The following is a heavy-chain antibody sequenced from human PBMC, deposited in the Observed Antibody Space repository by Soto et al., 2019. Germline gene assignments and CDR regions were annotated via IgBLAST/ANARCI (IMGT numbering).Heavy chain of an antibody. Sequence: GGSLRLSCSASGFTFSSYAMHWVRQAPGKGLEYVSAISSNGGSTYYADSVKGRFTISRDNSKNTLYLQMSSLRAEDTAVYYCVKDLVGGDDFWSGYSNYYGMDVWGQGTTVTVSS. J-gene: IGHJ6*02. CDR3: VKDLVGGDDFWSGYSNYYGMDV. V-gene: IGHV3-64D*08. CDR1: GFTFSSYA. D-gene: IGHD3-3*01. CDR2: ISSNGGST.